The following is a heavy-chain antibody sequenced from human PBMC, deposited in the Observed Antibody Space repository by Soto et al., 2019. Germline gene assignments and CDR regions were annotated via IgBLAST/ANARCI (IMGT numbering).Heavy chain of an antibody. D-gene: IGHD3-22*01. CDR3: ATTDYYDSSGYYPDY. J-gene: IGHJ4*02. CDR1: GGSLSSGDYY. V-gene: IGHV4-30-4*01. CDR2: IYYSGST. Sequence: SETLSLTCTVSGGSLSSGDYYWSWIRQPPGKGLEWIGYIYYSGSTYYNPSLKSRVTISVDTSKNQFSLKLSSVTAADTAVYYCATTDYYDSSGYYPDYWRQGTLVTVSS.